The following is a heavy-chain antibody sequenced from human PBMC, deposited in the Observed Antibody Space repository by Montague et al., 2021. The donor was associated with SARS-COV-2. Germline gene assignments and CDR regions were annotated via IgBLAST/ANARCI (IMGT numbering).Heavy chain of an antibody. V-gene: IGHV4-39*07. D-gene: IGHD6-13*01. CDR3: ARVGRQQLVRLSGMDV. J-gene: IGHJ6*02. CDR2: IYYSGST. Sequence: SETLSLTCTVSGGSISSSSYYWCWIRQPPGKGLEWIGSIYYSGSTYYNPSLKSRVTISVDTSKNQFSLKLSSVTAADTAVYYCARVGRQQLVRLSGMDVWGQGTPVTVSS. CDR1: GGSISSSSYY.